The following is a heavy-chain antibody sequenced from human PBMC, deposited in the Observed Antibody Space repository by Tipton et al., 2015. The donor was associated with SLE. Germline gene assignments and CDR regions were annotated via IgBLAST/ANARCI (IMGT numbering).Heavy chain of an antibody. CDR3: AREAMTYDS. Sequence: SLRLSCEASGFPLSSYVMHWVRQAPGKGLEWVSAIRGDGSATFYADSVKGRFTISRDNSKDTRYLQMNSLRAEDTAVYYCAREAMTYDSWGQGTLVTVSS. CDR2: IRGDGSAT. V-gene: IGHV3-23*01. D-gene: IGHD2-21*02. CDR1: GFPLSSYV. J-gene: IGHJ5*01.